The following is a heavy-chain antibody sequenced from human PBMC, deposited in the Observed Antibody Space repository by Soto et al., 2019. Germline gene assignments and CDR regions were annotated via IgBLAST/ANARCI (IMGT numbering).Heavy chain of an antibody. CDR3: ARDSKATTIFGVGYYYYYGMDV. CDR1: GDSISSGGYY. J-gene: IGHJ6*02. D-gene: IGHD3-3*01. CDR2: IYYSGST. V-gene: IGHV4-31*03. Sequence: QVQLQESGPGLVKPSQTLSLTCTVSGDSISSGGYYWSWIRQHPGKGLEWIGYIYYSGSTYYNPSLKSRVTISVDTSKNQFSLKLSSVTAADTAVYYCARDSKATTIFGVGYYYYYGMDVWGQGTTVTVSS.